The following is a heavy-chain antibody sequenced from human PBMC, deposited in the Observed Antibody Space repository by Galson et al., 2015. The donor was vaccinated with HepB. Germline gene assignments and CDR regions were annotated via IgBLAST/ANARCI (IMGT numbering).Heavy chain of an antibody. J-gene: IGHJ5*02. Sequence: SLRLSCAASGFTFARYPMSWLRQAPGKGLEWVSSISGDGTIIYYADSVKGRFTISRDNSKNTLYLQMNSLRAEDTAVYYCAKDPSRCYPNWFDPCGQGTRGTAAS. CDR3: AKDPSRCYPNWFDP. CDR2: ISGDGTII. D-gene: IGHD4/OR15-4a*01. CDR1: GFTFARYP. V-gene: IGHV3-23*01.